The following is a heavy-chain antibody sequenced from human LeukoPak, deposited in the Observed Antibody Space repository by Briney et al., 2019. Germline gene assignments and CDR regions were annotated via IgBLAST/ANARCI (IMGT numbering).Heavy chain of an antibody. J-gene: IGHJ5*02. V-gene: IGHV4-59*08. Sequence: SETLSLTCTVSGGSLSSFYWSWIRQPPGKGLEWIGYIYYSGSTNYNPSLKSRVTISVDTSKNQFSLKLSSVTAADTAVYYCARQDSSGWYRGSFWFDPWGQGTLVTVSS. CDR2: IYYSGST. D-gene: IGHD6-19*01. CDR1: GGSLSSFY. CDR3: ARQDSSGWYRGSFWFDP.